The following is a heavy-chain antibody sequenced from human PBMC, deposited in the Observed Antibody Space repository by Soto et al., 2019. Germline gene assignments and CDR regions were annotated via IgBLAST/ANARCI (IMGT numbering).Heavy chain of an antibody. J-gene: IGHJ5*02. CDR2: ISTSGGT. CDR3: TRGAGPPWFDP. Sequence: QVQLQESGPGLVKPSETLSLTCTVSGGSISLYFWSWIRQPAGKGLEWIGRISTSGGTNYNPSLESRVTMSVDKSKNQFSLKLSSVTAADTAVYYCTRGAGPPWFDPWGQGNLVTVSS. V-gene: IGHV4-4*07. CDR1: GGSISLYF.